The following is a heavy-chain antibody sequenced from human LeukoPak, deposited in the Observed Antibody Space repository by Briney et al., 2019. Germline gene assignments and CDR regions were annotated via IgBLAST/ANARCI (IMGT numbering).Heavy chain of an antibody. V-gene: IGHV3-30*03. Sequence: GGSLRLSCAASGFTFSNYGMHWVRQAPGKGLEWVAVISYDGSNKYYADSVKGRFTISRDNSENTLYLQMNSLRVEDAAVYYCVRDFHCSDGSCPLFDYWGQGTLVTVSS. CDR3: VRDFHCSDGSCPLFDY. CDR2: ISYDGSNK. J-gene: IGHJ4*02. D-gene: IGHD2-15*01. CDR1: GFTFSNYG.